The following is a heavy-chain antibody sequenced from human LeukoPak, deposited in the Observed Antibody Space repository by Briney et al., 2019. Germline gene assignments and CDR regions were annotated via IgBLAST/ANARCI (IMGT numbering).Heavy chain of an antibody. Sequence: GGSLRLSCAASGFTSGSYGMHWVRQAPGKGLEWVAVISYDGSNKYYADSVKGRFTISRDNSKRTLYLQMNSLRAEDTAVYYCAKDIWPSNYYYVMDVWGQGTTVTVSS. CDR3: AKDIWPSNYYYVMDV. CDR2: ISYDGSNK. V-gene: IGHV3-30*18. J-gene: IGHJ6*02. CDR1: GFTSGSYG. D-gene: IGHD2-21*01.